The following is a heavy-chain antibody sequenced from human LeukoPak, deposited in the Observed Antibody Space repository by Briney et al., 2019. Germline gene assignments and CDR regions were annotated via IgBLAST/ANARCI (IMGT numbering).Heavy chain of an antibody. CDR2: IYHSGST. CDR3: ARDLYSSGWFDY. CDR1: GGSISSSNW. V-gene: IGHV4-4*02. D-gene: IGHD6-19*01. J-gene: IGHJ4*02. Sequence: SETLSLTCAVSGGSISSSNWWSWVRQPPGKGLEWIGGIYHSGSTNYNPSLKSRVTISVDKSKNQFSLKLSSVTAADTAVYYCARDLYSSGWFDYWGQGTLVTVSS.